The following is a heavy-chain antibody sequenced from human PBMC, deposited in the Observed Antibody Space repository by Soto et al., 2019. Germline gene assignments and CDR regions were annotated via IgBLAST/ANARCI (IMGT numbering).Heavy chain of an antibody. CDR2: INHSGST. CDR3: ARPPIKYCSSISCSTDYNYDMDV. V-gene: IGHV4-34*01. Sequence: QVQLQQWGAGLLKPSGTLSLTCGVSGGSLSDYYWSWIRQPPGKGLEWMGEINHSGSTNLNPSLKSRGTISVDMSENQFSLTLSSVTVADTALYYCARPPIKYCSSISCSTDYNYDMDVWGTGTAVTVSS. D-gene: IGHD2-2*01. J-gene: IGHJ6*03. CDR1: GGSLSDYY.